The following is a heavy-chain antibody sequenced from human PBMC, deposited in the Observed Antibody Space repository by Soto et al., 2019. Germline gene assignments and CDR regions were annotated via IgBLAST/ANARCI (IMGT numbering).Heavy chain of an antibody. CDR1: GGTFSSYA. D-gene: IGHD2-2*01. CDR2: IIPIFGTA. J-gene: IGHJ6*02. V-gene: IGHV1-69*06. Sequence: ASVKVSCKASGGTFSSYAISWVRQAPGQGLEWMGGIIPIFGTANYAQKFQGRVTITADKSTCTAYMELSSLRSEDTAVYYCARTYCSSTSCYPRFYYYGMDVWGQGTTVTVSS. CDR3: ARTYCSSTSCYPRFYYYGMDV.